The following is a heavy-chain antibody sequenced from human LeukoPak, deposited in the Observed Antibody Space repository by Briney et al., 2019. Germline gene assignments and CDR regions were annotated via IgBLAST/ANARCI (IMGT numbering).Heavy chain of an antibody. Sequence: SVKVSCTASGGTFSSYAISWVRQAPGQGLEWMGGIIPIFGTANYAQKFQGRVTITADESTSTAYMELSSLRSEDTAVYYCARDRESGYFAYFDYWGQGTLVTVS. CDR2: IIPIFGTA. J-gene: IGHJ4*02. CDR1: GGTFSSYA. CDR3: ARDRESGYFAYFDY. V-gene: IGHV1-69*13. D-gene: IGHD3-3*01.